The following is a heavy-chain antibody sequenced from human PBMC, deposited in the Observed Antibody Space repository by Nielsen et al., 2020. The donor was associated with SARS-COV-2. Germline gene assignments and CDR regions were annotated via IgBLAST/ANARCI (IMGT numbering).Heavy chain of an antibody. Sequence: SVKVSCKASGGTFSSYAISWVRQAPGQGLEWMGGIIPIFGTANYAQKFQGRVTITADESTSTAYMELRSLRSDDTAVYYCARGYCSSTSCYSHYYYYYMDVWGKGTTVTVSS. J-gene: IGHJ6*03. CDR2: IIPIFGTA. CDR1: GGTFSSYA. D-gene: IGHD2-2*01. CDR3: ARGYCSSTSCYSHYYYYYMDV. V-gene: IGHV1-69*13.